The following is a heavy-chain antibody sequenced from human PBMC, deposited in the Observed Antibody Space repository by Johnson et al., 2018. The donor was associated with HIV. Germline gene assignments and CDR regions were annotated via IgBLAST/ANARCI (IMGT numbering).Heavy chain of an antibody. CDR2: ISCSGGST. CDR1: GFTFSSYS. Sequence: EVQLVESGGGLVKPGGSLRLSCAASGFTFSSYSMSWVRQAPGKGLEWVSAISCSGGSTYYADSGKGRFTISRDNSKNTLYLQMNSLRAEDTAVYYCEKSVVVVVVVDTDDAFVIWGQATMVTLSS. V-gene: IGHV3-23*04. D-gene: IGHD2-15*01. J-gene: IGHJ3*02. CDR3: EKSVVVVVVVDTDDAFVI.